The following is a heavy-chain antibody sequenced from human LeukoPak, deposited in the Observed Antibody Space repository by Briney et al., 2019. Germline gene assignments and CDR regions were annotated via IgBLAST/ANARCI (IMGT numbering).Heavy chain of an antibody. D-gene: IGHD5-24*01. Sequence: PGGSLRLSCAASGFTFSSYAMSWVRQAPGKGLEWVSAISGSGGSTYYADSVKGRFTISRDNSKNTLYLQMNSLRAEDTAVYYCAKDHRGMVATSYFDYWGQGTLVTVSS. V-gene: IGHV3-23*01. CDR2: ISGSGGST. J-gene: IGHJ4*02. CDR1: GFTFSSYA. CDR3: AKDHRGMVATSYFDY.